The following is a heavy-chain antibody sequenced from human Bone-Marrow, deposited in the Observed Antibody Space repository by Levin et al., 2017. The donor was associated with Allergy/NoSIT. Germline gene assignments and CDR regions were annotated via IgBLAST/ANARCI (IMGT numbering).Heavy chain of an antibody. Sequence: KAGGSLRLSCNVSGGSINSNEYYWGWIRQPPGKGLEWIGHVYYTGSTEYNPSLKSRVTISIDTSKNQFSLKLRSVTAADTAVYYCTRSPLDIVATIIDFWGHGTLVTVSS. CDR1: GGSINSNEYY. D-gene: IGHD5-12*01. CDR2: VYYTGST. CDR3: TRSPLDIVATIIDF. J-gene: IGHJ4*01. V-gene: IGHV4-39*01.